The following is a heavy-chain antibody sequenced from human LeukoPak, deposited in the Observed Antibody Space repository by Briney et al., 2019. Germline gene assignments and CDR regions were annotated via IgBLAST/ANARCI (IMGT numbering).Heavy chain of an antibody. J-gene: IGHJ3*02. CDR2: IIPIFGIA. CDR3: ARESYSGAFDI. Sequence: SVKVSCKASGGTFSSYAISWVRQAPGQGLEWMGRIIPIFGIANYAQKFQGRVTITADKSTSTAYMELSSLRSEDTAVYYCARESYSGAFDIWGQGTMVTVSS. V-gene: IGHV1-69*04. D-gene: IGHD3-10*01. CDR1: GGTFSSYA.